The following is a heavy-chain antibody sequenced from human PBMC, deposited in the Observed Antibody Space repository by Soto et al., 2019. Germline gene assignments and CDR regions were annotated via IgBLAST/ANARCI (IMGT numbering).Heavy chain of an antibody. Sequence: GGSLRLSCAASGFTFSSYWMYWVRQAPGKGLVWVSRTNSDGSDTSYADSVKGRFTISRDNGKNSLFLQMNSLRDEDTAVYYCARVVVVIPPGYYYAMDVWGQGTTVTVSS. CDR3: ARVVVVIPPGYYYAMDV. J-gene: IGHJ6*02. D-gene: IGHD3-22*01. CDR1: GFTFSSYW. CDR2: TNSDGSDT. V-gene: IGHV3-74*01.